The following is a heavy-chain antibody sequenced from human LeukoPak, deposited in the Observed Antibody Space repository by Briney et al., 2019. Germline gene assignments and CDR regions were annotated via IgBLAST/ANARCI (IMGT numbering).Heavy chain of an antibody. CDR1: GFTFSGSA. Sequence: PGGSLRLFCAASGFTFSGSALHWVRQASGKGLEWVGRIRSTANGYATAYAASVKGRFTISRDDSKNTAYLQMDSLKTEDTAVYYCTGNYYGSGSYADFDYWGQGTLVTVSS. CDR2: IRSTANGYAT. D-gene: IGHD3-10*01. J-gene: IGHJ4*02. V-gene: IGHV3-73*01. CDR3: TGNYYGSGSYADFDY.